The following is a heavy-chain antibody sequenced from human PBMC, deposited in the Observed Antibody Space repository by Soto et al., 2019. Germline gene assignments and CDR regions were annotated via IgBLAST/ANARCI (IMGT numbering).Heavy chain of an antibody. D-gene: IGHD2-21*02. CDR2: IYSTENT. V-gene: IGHV4-39*01. CDR3: ARGIIVVMVSAVTGDRVWFDP. CDR1: GGSVSSNSYS. Sequence: SETLSLTCTVSGGSVSSNSYSWGWIRQSPGKGLEWIGIIYSTENTYYHPSLLSRVTISADTSMNEFSLRLSSVTAADTAVYYCARGIIVVMVSAVTGDRVWFDPWGQGTLVTVSS. J-gene: IGHJ5*02.